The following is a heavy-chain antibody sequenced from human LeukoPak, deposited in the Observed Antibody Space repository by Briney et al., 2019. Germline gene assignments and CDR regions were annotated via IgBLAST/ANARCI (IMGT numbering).Heavy chain of an antibody. CDR3: ARDSSGYYPVFDY. CDR2: IYYSGST. CDR1: GGSISSHY. Sequence: SETLSLTSTLSGGSISSHYWSCIRQPPRKGLEWIGYIYYSGSTNYNPSLKSRVTISVDTSKNQFSLKLSSMTAADTAVYYCARDSSGYYPVFDYWGQGTLVTVSS. V-gene: IGHV4-59*11. D-gene: IGHD3-22*01. J-gene: IGHJ4*02.